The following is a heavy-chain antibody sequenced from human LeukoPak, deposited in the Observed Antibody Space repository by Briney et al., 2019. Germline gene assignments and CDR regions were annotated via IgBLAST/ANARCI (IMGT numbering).Heavy chain of an antibody. CDR3: AKDGGYDYLDY. CDR2: ISWNSGSI. J-gene: IGHJ4*02. V-gene: IGHV3-9*01. Sequence: GRSLRLSCAASGFTFDDYAMHWVRQAPGKGLEWVSGISWNSGSIGYADSVKGRFTISRDNAKNSLYLQMNSLRAEDTALYYCAKDGGYDYLDYWGQGTLVTVSS. CDR1: GFTFDDYA. D-gene: IGHD5-12*01.